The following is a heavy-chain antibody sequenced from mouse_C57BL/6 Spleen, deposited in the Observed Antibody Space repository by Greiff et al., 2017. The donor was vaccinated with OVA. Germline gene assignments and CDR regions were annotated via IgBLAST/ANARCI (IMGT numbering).Heavy chain of an antibody. Sequence: QVQLKQPGAELVKPGASVKLSCKASGYTFTSSWMHWVKQRPGQGLEWIGMIHPNSGSTNYNEKFKSKATLTVDKSSSTAYMQLSSLTSEDSAVYYCARGYDYAMDYWGQGTSVTGSS. CDR2: IHPNSGST. CDR3: ARGYDYAMDY. V-gene: IGHV1-64*01. J-gene: IGHJ4*01. CDR1: GYTFTSSW.